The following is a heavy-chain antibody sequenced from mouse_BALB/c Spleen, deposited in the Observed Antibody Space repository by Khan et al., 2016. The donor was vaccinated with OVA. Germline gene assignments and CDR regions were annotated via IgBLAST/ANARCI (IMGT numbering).Heavy chain of an antibody. V-gene: IGHV9-3-1*01. CDR3: ARAPYYSYTLDY. CDR1: GYTFTNYG. Sequence: QMQLVQSGPELKKPGETVKISCKASGYTFTNYGMNWVKQSPGKALKWMGWINTYTGEPTYADDFKGRFAFSLETSATTAYLQINNLKNEDTATYFCARAPYYSYTLDYWGQGTTVTVSS. J-gene: IGHJ4*01. D-gene: IGHD2-10*01. CDR2: INTYTGEP.